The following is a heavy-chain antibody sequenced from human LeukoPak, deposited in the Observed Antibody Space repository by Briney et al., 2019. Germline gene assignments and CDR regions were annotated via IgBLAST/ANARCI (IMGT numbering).Heavy chain of an antibody. V-gene: IGHV3-74*01. CDR3: VRQAVSGDSGIAY. CDR1: GFTFSNYW. CDR2: IKSDGSST. D-gene: IGHD4-17*01. Sequence: EAGGSLRLSCAASGFTFSNYWMHWVRQAPGKGLVWVSRIKSDGSSTSYADSVKGRFTISRDNAKSMVYLQMDGLRAEDTAVFSCVRQAVSGDSGIAYWGRGVLVTVSS. J-gene: IGHJ4*02.